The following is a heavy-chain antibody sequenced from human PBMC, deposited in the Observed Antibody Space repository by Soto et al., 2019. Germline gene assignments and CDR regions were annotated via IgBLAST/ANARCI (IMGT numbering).Heavy chain of an antibody. CDR1: GGSISSYY. V-gene: IGHV4-59*01. Sequence: SETLSLTCTVSGGSISSYYWSWIRQPPGKGLEWIGYIYYSGSTNYNPSLKSRVTISVDTSKNQFSLKLSSVTAADTAVYYCAREVVPYYFAYWGQGTLVTVSS. CDR2: IYYSGST. J-gene: IGHJ4*02. CDR3: AREVVPYYFAY. D-gene: IGHD2-15*01.